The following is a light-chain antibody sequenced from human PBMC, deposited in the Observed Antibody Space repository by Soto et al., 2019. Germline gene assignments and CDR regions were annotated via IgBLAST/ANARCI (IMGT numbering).Light chain of an antibody. V-gene: IGLV1-44*01. J-gene: IGLJ1*01. CDR3: AVWDETLIEV. Sequence: QSVLTQPPSASGTPGQTVTISCSGSSSNIGSNSVNWYQQLPGAAHSLLIYSDDQRPSGVPDRFSGSKSGTSASLAISGLQAEDEADYFCAVWDETLIEVFGAGTKLTVL. CDR2: SDD. CDR1: SSNIGSNS.